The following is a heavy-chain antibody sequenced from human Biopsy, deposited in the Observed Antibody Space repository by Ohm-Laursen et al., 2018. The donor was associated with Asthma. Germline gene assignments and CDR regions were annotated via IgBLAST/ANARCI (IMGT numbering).Heavy chain of an antibody. V-gene: IGHV1-69*13. J-gene: IGHJ4*02. Sequence: GATVKISCKSLGGTFNTYVIGWVPQAPGQGLEWMSGINSVFGTTTYPQKFQDRVTITADDSTSTVYMELSSLRSEDTAVYYCARKAGSCISRTCYSLDFWGQGTLVTVSS. CDR3: ARKAGSCISRTCYSLDF. CDR2: INSVFGTT. CDR1: GGTFNTYV. D-gene: IGHD2-2*01.